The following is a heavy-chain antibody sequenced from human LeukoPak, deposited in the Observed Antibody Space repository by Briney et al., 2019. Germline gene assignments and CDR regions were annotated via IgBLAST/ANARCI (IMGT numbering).Heavy chain of an antibody. CDR1: GFTFSDYY. CDR3: ARVHGRHYYYYMDV. V-gene: IGHV3-11*04. J-gene: IGHJ6*03. CDR2: ISSSGSTI. Sequence: PGGSLRLSCAASGFTFSDYYMSWIRQAPGKGLAGVSYISSSGSTIYYADSVKGRFTISRDNAKNSLYLQMNSLRAEDTAVYYCARVHGRHYYYYMDVWGKGTTVTVSS.